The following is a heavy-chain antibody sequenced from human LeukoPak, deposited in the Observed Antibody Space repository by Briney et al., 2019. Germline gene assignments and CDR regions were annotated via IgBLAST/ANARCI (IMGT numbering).Heavy chain of an antibody. D-gene: IGHD3-22*01. CDR2: LHRSGTT. CDR1: GGSILSTSFS. V-gene: IGHV4-39*07. J-gene: IGHJ4*02. Sequence: SETLSLTCTVSGGSILSTSFSWGWIRQSPGKGLEWIATLHRSGTTHYNPSLKSRVTISVDTSKNQFSLKLSSVTAADTAVYYCAADRNNISWFYYWGQGALVTVSS. CDR3: AADRNNISWFYY.